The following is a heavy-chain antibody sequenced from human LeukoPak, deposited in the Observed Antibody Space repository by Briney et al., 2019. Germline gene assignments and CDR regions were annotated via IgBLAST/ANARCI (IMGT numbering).Heavy chain of an antibody. CDR2: INHSGST. CDR3: ARGVPYFQH. V-gene: IGHV4-34*01. Sequence: KYSETLSLTCAVYGGSFSGYYWSWIRQPPGKGLEWIGEINHSGSTNYNPSLKSRVTISVDTSKNQFSLKLSSVTAADTAVYYCARGVPYFQHWGQGTLVTVSS. J-gene: IGHJ1*01. CDR1: GGSFSGYY.